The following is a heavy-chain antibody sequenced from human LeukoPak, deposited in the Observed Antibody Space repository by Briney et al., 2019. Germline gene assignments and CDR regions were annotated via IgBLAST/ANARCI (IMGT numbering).Heavy chain of an antibody. Sequence: GESLKISCTGSGYIFSDYWIGWVRQMPGKGLEWMGIIYPGDSETRYSASFRGQVTMSADKSTSTAYLQWRTLKASDSAMYYCARSYEQLDGFDVWGQGTMVIVAS. CDR1: GYIFSDYW. D-gene: IGHD6-13*01. CDR3: ARSYEQLDGFDV. CDR2: IYPGDSET. J-gene: IGHJ3*01. V-gene: IGHV5-51*01.